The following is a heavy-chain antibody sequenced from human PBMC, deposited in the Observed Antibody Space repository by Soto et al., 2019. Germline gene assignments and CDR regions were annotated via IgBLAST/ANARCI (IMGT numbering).Heavy chain of an antibody. CDR2: IYYSGST. V-gene: IGHV4-59*01. Sequence: SETLSLTCTVSGGSISSYYWSWIRQPPGKGLEWIGYIYYSGSTNYNPSLKSRVTISVDTSKNQFSLKLSSVTAADTAVYYCARVDVITGKYGYYGMDVWGQGTTVTVSS. CDR3: ARVDVITGKYGYYGMDV. D-gene: IGHD1-20*01. J-gene: IGHJ6*02. CDR1: GGSISSYY.